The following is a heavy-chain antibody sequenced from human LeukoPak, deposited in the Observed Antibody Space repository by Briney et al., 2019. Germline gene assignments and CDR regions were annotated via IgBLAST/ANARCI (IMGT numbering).Heavy chain of an antibody. V-gene: IGHV3-53*01. CDR2: IYSGGST. CDR1: GFTVSSNY. Sequence: GGSLTLSCVASGFTVSSNYMIWVRQAPGKGLEWVSVIYSGGSTYYADSVKGRFTISRDNSKNTLYLQMNSLRAEDTAVYYCASGSGSYRTPYYYMDVWGTGTTVTVSS. J-gene: IGHJ6*03. CDR3: ASGSGSYRTPYYYMDV. D-gene: IGHD3-10*01.